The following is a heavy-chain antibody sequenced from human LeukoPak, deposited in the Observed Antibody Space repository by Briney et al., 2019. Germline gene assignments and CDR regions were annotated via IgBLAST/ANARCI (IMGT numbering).Heavy chain of an antibody. J-gene: IGHJ4*02. D-gene: IGHD3-10*01. CDR1: GFTFSSYG. Sequence: GGSLRLSCAASGFTFSSYGMHWVRQAPGKGLEWVAVISYDGSNKYYADSVKGRFTISRDNSKNTLYLQMNSLRAEDTAVYYYAGGPTYYYGVSSYPDYWGQGTLVTVSS. CDR3: AGGPTYYYGVSSYPDY. V-gene: IGHV3-30*03. CDR2: ISYDGSNK.